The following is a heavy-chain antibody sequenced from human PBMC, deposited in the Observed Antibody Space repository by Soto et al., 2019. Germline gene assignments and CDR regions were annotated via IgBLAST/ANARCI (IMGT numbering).Heavy chain of an antibody. CDR3: AIEAAGFGH. V-gene: IGHV3-73*01. D-gene: IGHD6-13*01. J-gene: IGHJ4*02. Sequence: EVQLVESGGGLVQPGGSMRLSCAASGFSFSVSSMHWVRQASGKGLEWLGRIRSKASNYATTYSESVRGRFIISRDDSQDTMFLQMNSLRTEDTAVYYCAIEAAGFGHWGQGTLVTVSS. CDR1: GFSFSVSS. CDR2: IRSKASNYAT.